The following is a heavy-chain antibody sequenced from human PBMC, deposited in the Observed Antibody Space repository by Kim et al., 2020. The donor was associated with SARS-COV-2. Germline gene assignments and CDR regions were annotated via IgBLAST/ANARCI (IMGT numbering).Heavy chain of an antibody. Sequence: SETLSLTCAVYGGSFSGYYWSWIRQPPGKGLEWIGEINHSGSTNYNPSLKSRVTISVDTSKNQFSLKLSSVTAADTAVYYCARVVTIFGVVMAWFDPWGQGTLVTVSS. CDR2: INHSGST. J-gene: IGHJ5*02. V-gene: IGHV4-34*01. D-gene: IGHD3-3*01. CDR1: GGSFSGYY. CDR3: ARVVTIFGVVMAWFDP.